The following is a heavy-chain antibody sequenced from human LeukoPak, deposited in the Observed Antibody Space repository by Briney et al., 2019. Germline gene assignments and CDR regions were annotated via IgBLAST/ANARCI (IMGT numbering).Heavy chain of an antibody. V-gene: IGHV1-2*06. CDR1: GYTFTGYY. CDR2: INPNNGTT. J-gene: IGHJ4*02. D-gene: IGHD1-14*01. Sequence: ASVTVSSRASGYTFTGYYMHWVRQAPGQGLEWMGRINPNNGTTNYSQKFQGRVTITRETSISTAYMELSSLRPNDTAVYYCTRESASDHGSDYWGQGTLVTVSS. CDR3: TRESASDHGSDY.